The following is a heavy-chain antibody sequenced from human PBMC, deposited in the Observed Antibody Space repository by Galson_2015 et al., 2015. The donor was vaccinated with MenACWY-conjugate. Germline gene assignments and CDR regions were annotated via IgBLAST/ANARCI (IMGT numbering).Heavy chain of an antibody. V-gene: IGHV5-51*01. J-gene: IGHJ3*02. CDR2: PGDSDT. D-gene: IGHD5-12*01. Sequence: PGDSDTRYSPSFQGQVTISVDKSISTAYLQWSSLKASDTAMYYCARRRGHNAFDIWGQGTMVTVSS. CDR3: ARRRGHNAFDI.